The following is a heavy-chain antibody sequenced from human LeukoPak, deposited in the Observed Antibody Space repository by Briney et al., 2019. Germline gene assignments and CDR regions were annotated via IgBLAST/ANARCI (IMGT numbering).Heavy chain of an antibody. Sequence: ASVKVSCKPSGHTFTDYYMHWVRQAPGQGPEWMGWINPNTGGTKFAQKFQGRVTMTRDTSISTAYMEVSRLTSDDTAVYYCARGGSSWPYAFDIWGQGTKVTVSS. CDR3: ARGGSSWPYAFDI. CDR2: INPNTGGT. V-gene: IGHV1-2*02. D-gene: IGHD6-13*01. J-gene: IGHJ3*02. CDR1: GHTFTDYY.